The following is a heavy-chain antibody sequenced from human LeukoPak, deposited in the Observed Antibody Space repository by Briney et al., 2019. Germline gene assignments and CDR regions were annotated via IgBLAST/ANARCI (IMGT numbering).Heavy chain of an antibody. CDR3: AKGVPRYEGGAWIDAFDI. V-gene: IGHV3-33*03. CDR2: IWNDGSNT. J-gene: IGHJ3*02. D-gene: IGHD2-21*01. Sequence: PGRSLRLSCAASGFIFSDYGMHWVRQAPGKGLEWVAVIWNDGSNTYYGDSVKGRFTISRDNSKNTLSLQMNSLRAEDTAVYYCAKGVPRYEGGAWIDAFDIWGQGTMVTVSS. CDR1: GFIFSDYG.